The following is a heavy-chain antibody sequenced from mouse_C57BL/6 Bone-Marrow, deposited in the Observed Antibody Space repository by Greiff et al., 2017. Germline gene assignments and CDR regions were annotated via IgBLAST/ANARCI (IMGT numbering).Heavy chain of an antibody. CDR3: ARRHYGSRPEAMDY. CDR1: GFTFSDYG. V-gene: IGHV5-17*01. J-gene: IGHJ4*01. CDR2: ISSGSSTI. D-gene: IGHD1-1*01. Sequence: DVKLVESGGGLVKPGGSLKLSCAASGFTFSDYGMHWVRQAPEKGLEWVAYISSGSSTIYYADTVKGRVTITRDNAKNTVFLQMTSLRSEDTAMYYCARRHYGSRPEAMDYWGQGTSVTVSS.